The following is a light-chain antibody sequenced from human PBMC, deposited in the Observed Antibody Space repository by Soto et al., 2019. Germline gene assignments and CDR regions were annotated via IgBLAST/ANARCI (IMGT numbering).Light chain of an antibody. J-gene: IGKJ4*01. Sequence: DLQVTESPSTLSAALGDRVSITCRASQSISSWLAWYQQKPGKAPKLLIYAASTLQAGVPSRFSGSGSGTDFTLTISSLQPEDVAAYYCQKYNSAPLTFGGGTKVDIK. V-gene: IGKV1-27*01. CDR2: AAS. CDR1: QSISSW. CDR3: QKYNSAPLT.